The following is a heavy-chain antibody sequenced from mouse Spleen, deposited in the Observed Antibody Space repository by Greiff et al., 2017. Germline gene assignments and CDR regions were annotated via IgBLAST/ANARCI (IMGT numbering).Heavy chain of an antibody. D-gene: IGHD2-14*01. CDR2: ISYDGSN. V-gene: IGHV3-6*01. CDR1: GYSITSGYY. Sequence: EESGPGLVKPSQSLSLTCSVTGYSITSGYYWNWIRQFPGNKLEWMGYISYDGSNNYNPSLKNRISITRDTSKNQFFLKLNSVTTEDTATYYCARDLLEGFAYWGQGTLVTVSA. CDR3: ARDLLEGFAY. J-gene: IGHJ3*01.